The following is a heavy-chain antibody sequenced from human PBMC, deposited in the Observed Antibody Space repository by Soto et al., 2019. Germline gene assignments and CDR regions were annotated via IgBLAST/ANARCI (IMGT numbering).Heavy chain of an antibody. Sequence: SETLSLTCTVSGASVNSVTFYWSWIRQPPGKGLEWIGYIYYSGSTNYNPSLKSRVTISVDTSKNQFSLKLSSVTAADTAVYYCARSSIAADRGYGMDVWGQGTTVTVSS. CDR2: IYYSGST. V-gene: IGHV4-61*01. CDR3: ARSSIAADRGYGMDV. J-gene: IGHJ6*02. D-gene: IGHD6-6*01. CDR1: GASVNSVTFY.